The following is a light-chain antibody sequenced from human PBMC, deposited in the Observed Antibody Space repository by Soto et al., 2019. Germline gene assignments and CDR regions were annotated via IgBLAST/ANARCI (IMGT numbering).Light chain of an antibody. CDR2: GVY. Sequence: IVLTQSPGTLSVSPGERATLSCRASQTGSNSYLAWYQHKSGQAPRLLIYGVYTRASGIPDRFSGSGSGTEFTLTITRLEPEDSAVYFCQHYGYSQWTFGQGTKVDI. CDR1: QTGSNSY. CDR3: QHYGYSQWT. J-gene: IGKJ1*01. V-gene: IGKV3-20*01.